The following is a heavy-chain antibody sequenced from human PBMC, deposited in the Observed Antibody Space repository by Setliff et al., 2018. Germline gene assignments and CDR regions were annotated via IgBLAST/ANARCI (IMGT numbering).Heavy chain of an antibody. CDR1: GGSFSGYY. V-gene: IGHV4-34*01. CDR3: ARDMITFGGVIVPLSY. D-gene: IGHD3-16*02. J-gene: IGHJ4*02. CDR2: INHSGST. Sequence: SETLSLTCAVYGGSFSGYYWSWIRQPPGKGLEWIGEINHSGSTNYNPSLKSRVTISVDTSKNKVSLKLSSVTAADTAVDYCARDMITFGGVIVPLSYWGQGTLVTVSS.